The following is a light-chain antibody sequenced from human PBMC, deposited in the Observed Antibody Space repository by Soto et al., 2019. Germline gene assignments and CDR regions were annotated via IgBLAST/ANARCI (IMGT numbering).Light chain of an antibody. Sequence: NFMLTQPHSVSESPGKTVTISCSRSSGSIATNYVQWYQQRPGSAPTTVIYDDNQRPSGVPDRFSGSIDSSSNSASLTISGLKTEDEADYSCQSYDNFNRVFGGGTKLTVL. CDR2: DDN. CDR1: SGSIATNY. CDR3: QSYDNFNRV. V-gene: IGLV6-57*04. J-gene: IGLJ2*01.